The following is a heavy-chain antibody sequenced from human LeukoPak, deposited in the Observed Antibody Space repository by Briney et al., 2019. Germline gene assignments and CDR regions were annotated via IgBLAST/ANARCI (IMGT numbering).Heavy chain of an antibody. D-gene: IGHD1/OR15-1a*01. V-gene: IGHV1-2*02. J-gene: IGHJ4*02. CDR2: INPNSGGT. CDR3: AREYNWNTFGY. Sequence: ASVKVSCKASGGTFSSYAISWVRQAPGQGLEWMGWINPNSGGTNYAQKFQGRVTMTRDTSISTAYMELSRLRSDDTAVYYCAREYNWNTFGYWGQGTLVTVSS. CDR1: GGTFSSYA.